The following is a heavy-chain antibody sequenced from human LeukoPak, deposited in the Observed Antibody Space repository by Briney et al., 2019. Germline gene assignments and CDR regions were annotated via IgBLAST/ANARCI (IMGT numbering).Heavy chain of an antibody. J-gene: IGHJ4*02. CDR3: ARAPREGYSGSYYDY. CDR2: ISSNGDST. D-gene: IGHD1-26*01. Sequence: GGSLRLSCAASGFTFRTYAMHWVRQAPGKGLEYVSAISSNGDSTYYANSVKGRFTISRDNSKNTLYLQMGSLRPEDMAVYYCARAPREGYSGSYYDYWGQGTLVTVSS. CDR1: GFTFRTYA. V-gene: IGHV3-64*01.